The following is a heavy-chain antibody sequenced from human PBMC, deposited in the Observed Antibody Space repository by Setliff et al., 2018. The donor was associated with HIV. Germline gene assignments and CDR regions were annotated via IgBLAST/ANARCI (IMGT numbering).Heavy chain of an antibody. D-gene: IGHD3-22*01. CDR3: ARVRILDYYDSSGSDAFDI. V-gene: IGHV1-69*01. CDR1: GGTFSSYA. CDR2: IIPIFGTA. Sequence: VKVSCKASGGTFSSYAISWVRQAPGQGLEWMGGIIPIFGTANYAQKFQGRVTITADESTSTAYMELSSLRSEDTAVYYCARVRILDYYDSSGSDAFDIWGQGTMVTVSS. J-gene: IGHJ3*02.